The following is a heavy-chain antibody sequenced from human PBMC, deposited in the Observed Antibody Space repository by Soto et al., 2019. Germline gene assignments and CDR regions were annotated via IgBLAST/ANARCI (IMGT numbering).Heavy chain of an antibody. D-gene: IGHD2-2*01. Sequence: GGSLRLSCAASGFTFSSYGMHWVRQAPGKGLEWVAVIPYDGSNKYYADSVKGRFTISRDNSKNTLYLQMNSLRAEDTTVYYCAKEMTSGYCSSTSCSYYFDYWGQGTLVTVSS. J-gene: IGHJ4*02. V-gene: IGHV3-30*18. CDR2: IPYDGSNK. CDR1: GFTFSSYG. CDR3: AKEMTSGYCSSTSCSYYFDY.